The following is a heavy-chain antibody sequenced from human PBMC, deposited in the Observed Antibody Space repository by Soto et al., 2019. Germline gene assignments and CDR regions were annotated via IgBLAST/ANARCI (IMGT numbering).Heavy chain of an antibody. D-gene: IGHD2-8*01. CDR3: ARAGVYATNNWFDP. V-gene: IGHV1-69*06. CDR2: IIPIFGTA. Sequence: GASVKVSCKASGGTFSSYAISWVRQAPGQGLEWMGGIIPIFGTANYAQKFQGRVTITADKSTSTAYMELSSLRSEDTAVYYCARAGVYATNNWFDPWGQGTLVTVSS. J-gene: IGHJ5*02. CDR1: GGTFSSYA.